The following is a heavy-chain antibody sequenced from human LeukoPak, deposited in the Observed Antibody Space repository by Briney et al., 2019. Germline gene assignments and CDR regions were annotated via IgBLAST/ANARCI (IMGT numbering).Heavy chain of an antibody. D-gene: IGHD3-22*01. CDR3: ARMETTSGYRAFDI. J-gene: IGHJ3*02. CDR2: IRYNGNNK. Sequence: GGSLRLSCAASGFTFSTYGMHWVRQAPGKGLEWVAFIRYNGNNKYYADSVKGRFTISRDNSKNTLYLQMNSLRAEDTAVYYCARMETTSGYRAFDIWGQGTMVTVSS. CDR1: GFTFSTYG. V-gene: IGHV3-30*02.